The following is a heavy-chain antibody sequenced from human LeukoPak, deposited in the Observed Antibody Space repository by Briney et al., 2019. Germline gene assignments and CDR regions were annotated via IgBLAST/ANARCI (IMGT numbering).Heavy chain of an antibody. Sequence: ASVTVSCKASGYTFTTYDINWVRQAPGQGLEWMGWMNPNSGNTGYAQKFQGRVIITRSTSISTAYMELSSLRSEDTAVYYCARGITTQDGRTYDYWGQGILVTVSS. CDR1: GYTFTTYD. CDR3: ARGITTQDGRTYDY. V-gene: IGHV1-8*03. CDR2: MNPNSGNT. D-gene: IGHD3-22*01. J-gene: IGHJ4*02.